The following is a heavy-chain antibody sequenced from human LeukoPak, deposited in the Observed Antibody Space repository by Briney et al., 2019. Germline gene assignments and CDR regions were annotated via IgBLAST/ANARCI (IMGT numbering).Heavy chain of an antibody. CDR2: IIPIFGTA. Sequence: GASVKVSCKASGGTFSSYAISWVRQAPGQGLEWMGGIIPIFGTANYAQKFQGRVTTTADESTSTAYMELSNLRSEDTAVYYCASVSIVVVPAAMHYWGQGTLVTTSS. D-gene: IGHD2-2*01. CDR3: ASVSIVVVPAAMHY. CDR1: GGTFSSYA. V-gene: IGHV1-69*13. J-gene: IGHJ4*02.